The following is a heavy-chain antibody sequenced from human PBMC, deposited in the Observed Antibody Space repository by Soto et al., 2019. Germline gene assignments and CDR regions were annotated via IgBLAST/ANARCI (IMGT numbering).Heavy chain of an antibody. Sequence: QVQLVQSGAEVKKPGASVKVSCKASGYTFTSYGISWVRQAPGQGLEWMGWISAYNGNTNYAQKLQGRVTMTTDTSTRTAYRELRSLRSDDTAVYYCARFMTYYYDSSGYYASDWGQGTLVTVSS. CDR2: ISAYNGNT. CDR3: ARFMTYYYDSSGYYASD. D-gene: IGHD3-22*01. CDR1: GYTFTSYG. V-gene: IGHV1-18*01. J-gene: IGHJ4*02.